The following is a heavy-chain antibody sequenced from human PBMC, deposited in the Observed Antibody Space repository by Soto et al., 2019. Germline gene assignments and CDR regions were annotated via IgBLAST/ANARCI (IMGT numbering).Heavy chain of an antibody. CDR1: GFTFSTYA. J-gene: IGHJ4*02. V-gene: IGHV3-23*01. D-gene: IGHD6-13*01. Sequence: PGGSLRLSCAASGFTFSTYAMSWVRQAPGKGLEWVTKIIHSGDSTYYADTVKGRFTISRDNSKNSVYLQMNSLRAEDTAVYYCATGQQLGYWGQGT. CDR3: ATGQQLGY. CDR2: IIHSGDST.